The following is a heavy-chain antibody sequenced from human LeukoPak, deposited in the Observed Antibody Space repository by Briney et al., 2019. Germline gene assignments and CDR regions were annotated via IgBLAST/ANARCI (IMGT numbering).Heavy chain of an antibody. D-gene: IGHD3-10*02. CDR1: GFTFSSYA. J-gene: IGHJ6*04. CDR3: AELGITMIGGV. V-gene: IGHV3-30*04. CDR2: ISYDGTNK. Sequence: PGRSLRLSCAASGFTFSSYAMHWVRQAPGKGLEWVALISYDGTNKYYADSVKGRFTISRDNAKNSLYLQMNSLRAKDTAVYYCAELGITMIGGVWGKGTTVTISS.